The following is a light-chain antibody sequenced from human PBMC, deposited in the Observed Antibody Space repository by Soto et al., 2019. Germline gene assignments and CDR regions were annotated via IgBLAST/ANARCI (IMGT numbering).Light chain of an antibody. CDR1: QSVRSHY. Sequence: EIVLTQSPGTLSLSPGERATLSCRASQSVRSHYLAWYQQKPGQAPRLLIYGASSRATGIPDRFSGTGSGIDFTLTINRLDPEDVAVYFCQQYVGSPYTLVQGTKLEIK. CDR3: QQYVGSPYT. V-gene: IGKV3-20*01. CDR2: GAS. J-gene: IGKJ2*01.